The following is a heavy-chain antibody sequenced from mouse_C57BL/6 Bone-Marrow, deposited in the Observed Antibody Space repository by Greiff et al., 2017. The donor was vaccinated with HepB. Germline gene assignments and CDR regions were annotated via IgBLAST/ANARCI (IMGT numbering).Heavy chain of an antibody. D-gene: IGHD2-10*01. Sequence: QVHVKQPGAELVKPGASVKMSCKASGYTFTSYWITWVKQRPGQGLEWIGDIYPGSGSTNYNEKFKSKATLTVDTSSSTAYMQLSSLTSEDSAVYYCARGAYYGNYFAYWGQGTLVTVSA. CDR2: IYPGSGST. CDR3: ARGAYYGNYFAY. J-gene: IGHJ3*01. CDR1: GYTFTSYW. V-gene: IGHV1-55*01.